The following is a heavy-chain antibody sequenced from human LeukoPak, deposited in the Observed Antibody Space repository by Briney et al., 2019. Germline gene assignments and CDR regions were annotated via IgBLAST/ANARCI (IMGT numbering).Heavy chain of an antibody. Sequence: GGSLRLSCAASGFTFTNYRMNWVRQAPGKGLEWVANIKQDGSEKYYVDSVKGRFTISRDNAKNSLYLQMNSLRAEDTAVYYCARDFPRGSVDYWGQGTLVTVSS. D-gene: IGHD5-12*01. CDR3: ARDFPRGSVDY. CDR2: IKQDGSEK. CDR1: GFTFTNYR. J-gene: IGHJ4*02. V-gene: IGHV3-7*01.